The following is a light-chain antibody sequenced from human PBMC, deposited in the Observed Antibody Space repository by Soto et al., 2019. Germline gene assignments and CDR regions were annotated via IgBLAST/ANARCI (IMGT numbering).Light chain of an antibody. CDR2: SAS. V-gene: IGKV3-20*01. Sequence: EIVFTQSPSTLSVSPGERATLSCRASQTVNRNYLGWYQQKPGQAPRFLIHSASDRATGTPDRFSGSGSGTDFTLTISRLEPEDFAVYYCQQYDDSPLTFGGGTKVGIK. CDR3: QQYDDSPLT. J-gene: IGKJ4*01. CDR1: QTVNRNY.